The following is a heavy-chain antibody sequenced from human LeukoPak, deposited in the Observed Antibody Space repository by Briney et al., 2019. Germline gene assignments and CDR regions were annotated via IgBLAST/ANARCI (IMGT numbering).Heavy chain of an antibody. CDR1: GYNFISYY. J-gene: IGHJ6*02. CDR3: AREDVVLVDAVRYYYYGMDV. V-gene: IGHV1-46*01. CDR2: VNPSGGST. D-gene: IGHD2-8*01. Sequence: ASVKVSCKASGYNFISYYMHWVRQAPGQGLEWMGIVNPSGGSTSYAQKFQDRVTMTRDTSTSTVYMELSSLKSEDTAVYYCAREDVVLVDAVRYYYYGMDVWGQGTTVTVSS.